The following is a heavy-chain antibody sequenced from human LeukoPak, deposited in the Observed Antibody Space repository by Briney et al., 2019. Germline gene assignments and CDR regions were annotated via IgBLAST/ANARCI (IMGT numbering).Heavy chain of an antibody. D-gene: IGHD1-26*01. Sequence: GESLKISCKGSEYTFTTYWIGWVRQMPGKGLEWMGIIYPGDSDTRYSPSFQGQVTISADKSISTAYLQWSSLKASDTAMYYCARLDGSGSYPPYFDYWGQGTLVTVSS. CDR1: EYTFTTYW. CDR2: IYPGDSDT. CDR3: ARLDGSGSYPPYFDY. J-gene: IGHJ4*02. V-gene: IGHV5-51*01.